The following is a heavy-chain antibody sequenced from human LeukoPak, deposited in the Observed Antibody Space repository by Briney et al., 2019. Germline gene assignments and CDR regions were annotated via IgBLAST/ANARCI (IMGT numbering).Heavy chain of an antibody. CDR1: GFTFSSYG. CDR2: ISYDGSNK. J-gene: IGHJ3*02. V-gene: IGHV3-30*18. D-gene: IGHD2-15*01. CDR3: AKGGGSWGIAFDI. Sequence: GRSLRLSRAASGFTFSSYGMHWVRQAPGKGLEWVAVISYDGSNKYYADSVKGRFTISRDNSKNTLYLQMNSLRAEDTAVYYCAKGGGSWGIAFDIWGQGTMVTVSS.